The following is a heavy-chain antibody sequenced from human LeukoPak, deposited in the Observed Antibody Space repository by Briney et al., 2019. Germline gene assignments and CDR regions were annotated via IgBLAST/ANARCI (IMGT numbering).Heavy chain of an antibody. D-gene: IGHD1-1*01. Sequence: GGSLRLSCVASGFSFSTYGMTWVRQAPGKGLEWVSGFGDTGMPHYRDSVKGRFSISRDNSKDTLFLQMNSLRAEDTAMYYCAVTAGSFDYWGQGTLVTVSS. CDR1: GFSFSTYG. J-gene: IGHJ4*02. CDR3: AVTAGSFDY. V-gene: IGHV3-23*01. CDR2: FGDTGMP.